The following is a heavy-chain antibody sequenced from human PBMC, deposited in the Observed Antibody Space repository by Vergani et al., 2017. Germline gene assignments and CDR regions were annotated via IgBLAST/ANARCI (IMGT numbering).Heavy chain of an antibody. CDR1: GFTFSSYA. CDR2: ISGSCGST. CDR3: AKTYYYDRSGYPKQFDY. J-gene: IGHJ4*02. V-gene: IGHV3-23*01. Sequence: EVQLLESGGGLVQPGGSLRLSCAASGFTFSSYAMSWVRQAPGKGLEWVSAISGSCGSTYYADSVKGRLTISRDNSKNTLYLQMNSLRAEDTAVYYCAKTYYYDRSGYPKQFDYWGQGTLVTVSS. D-gene: IGHD3-22*01.